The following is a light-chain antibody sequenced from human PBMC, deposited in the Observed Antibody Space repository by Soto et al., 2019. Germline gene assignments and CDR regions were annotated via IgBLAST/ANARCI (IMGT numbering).Light chain of an antibody. J-gene: IGKJ1*01. CDR1: QSIRYS. Sequence: DIQLTQSPSSLSASVGDRVTITCRASQSIRYSLNWYQQRPGEAPKALIYGASNLQSGVPPRFSGSGSGTDFALTISSLQPEDFATYYCHQTAGSLTWTFGQGTRVEAK. CDR3: HQTAGSLTWT. V-gene: IGKV1-39*01. CDR2: GAS.